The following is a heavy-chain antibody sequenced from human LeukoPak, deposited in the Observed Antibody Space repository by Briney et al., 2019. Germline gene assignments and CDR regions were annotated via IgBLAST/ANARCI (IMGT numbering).Heavy chain of an antibody. V-gene: IGHV4-39*01. CDR1: GGSISSSSYY. J-gene: IGHJ6*03. Sequence: SETLSLTCTVYGGSISSSSYYWGWIRQPPGKGLEWIGSIYYSGSTYYNPSLKSRVTISVDTSKNQFSLKLSSVTAADTAVYYCARLCNGYYYGSGSYYKPHSSYYYYYYMDVWGKGTTVTISS. D-gene: IGHD3-10*01. CDR2: IYYSGST. CDR3: ARLCNGYYYGSGSYYKPHSSYYYYYYMDV.